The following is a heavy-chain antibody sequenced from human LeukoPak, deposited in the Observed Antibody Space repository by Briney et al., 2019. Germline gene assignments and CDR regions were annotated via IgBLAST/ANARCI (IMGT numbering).Heavy chain of an antibody. CDR3: TRVKFGGSHSHSGSAGFDP. V-gene: IGHV3-49*03. CDR1: GFTFGDYA. CDR2: IRSKAYGGTT. Sequence: PGGSLRLSCTASGFTFGDYAMSWFRQAPGKGLEWVGFIRSKAYGGTTEYAAFVKGRFTISRDDSKSIAYLQMNSLKTEDTAVYYCTRVKFGGSHSHSGSAGFDPWGQGTLVTVSS. J-gene: IGHJ5*02. D-gene: IGHD1-26*01.